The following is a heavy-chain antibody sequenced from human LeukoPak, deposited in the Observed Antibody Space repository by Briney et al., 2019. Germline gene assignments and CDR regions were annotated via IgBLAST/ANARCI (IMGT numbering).Heavy chain of an antibody. CDR3: ARPLHSAWYVGSDY. CDR1: GFTFSSYA. V-gene: IGHV3-23*01. J-gene: IGHJ4*02. CDR2: ISGSGGST. Sequence: PGGSLRLSCAASGFTFSSYAMSWVRQAPGKGLEWVSAISGSGGSTYYADSVKGRFTISRGNSKNSLYLQMNSLTAEDTAVYYCARPLHSAWYVGSDYWGQGTLVTVSS. D-gene: IGHD6-19*01.